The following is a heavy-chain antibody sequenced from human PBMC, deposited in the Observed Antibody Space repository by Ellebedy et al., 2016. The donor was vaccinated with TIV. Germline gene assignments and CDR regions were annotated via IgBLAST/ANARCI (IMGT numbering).Heavy chain of an antibody. V-gene: IGHV3-23*01. CDR1: GISLRSYA. J-gene: IGHJ4*02. D-gene: IGHD1-7*01. CDR3: AKHPVAYNWNYADDY. CDR2: IGGTGGTT. Sequence: GESLKISCAASGISLRSYAMSWVRQAPGKGLEWVSTIGGTGGTTYYRESVTGRFTVSRDTSRNTLYLQMSSLRAEDTAVYYCAKHPVAYNWNYADDYWGQGTLVTVSS.